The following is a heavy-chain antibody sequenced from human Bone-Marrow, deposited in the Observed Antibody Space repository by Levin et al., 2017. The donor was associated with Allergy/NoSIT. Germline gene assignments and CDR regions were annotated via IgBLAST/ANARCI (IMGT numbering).Heavy chain of an antibody. CDR1: GISFSHYA. D-gene: IGHD3-10*01. Sequence: GGSLRLSCAVSGISFSHYAMTWVRQAPGKGLEWVSAISGGGGVTYYADSVKGRFTMSRDNSKNTLYLQMNSLRAEDTAVYYCARGYYYNYFDYWGQGTLVTVSS. V-gene: IGHV3-23*01. J-gene: IGHJ4*02. CDR2: ISGGGGVT. CDR3: ARGYYYNYFDY.